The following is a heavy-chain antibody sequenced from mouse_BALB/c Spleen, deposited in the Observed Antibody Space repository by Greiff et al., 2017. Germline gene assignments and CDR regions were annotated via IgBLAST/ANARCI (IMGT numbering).Heavy chain of an antibody. CDR3: ARWGRENRGD. CDR2: INPSSGYT. V-gene: IGHV1-4*01. D-gene: IGHD3-1*01. J-gene: IGHJ2*01. Sequence: QVQLKESGAELARPGASVKMSCKASGYTFTSYTMHWVKQRPGQGLEWIGYINPSSGYTNYNQKFKDKATLTADKSSSTAYMQLSSLTSEDSAVYYCARWGRENRGDWGQGTTLTVSS. CDR1: GYTFTSYT.